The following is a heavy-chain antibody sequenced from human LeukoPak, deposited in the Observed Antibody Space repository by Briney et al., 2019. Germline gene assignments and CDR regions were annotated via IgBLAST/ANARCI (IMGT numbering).Heavy chain of an antibody. D-gene: IGHD3-16*01. CDR2: IYYSGST. CDR1: GGSISSYY. CDR3: ARDGGYVIDY. Sequence: PSETLSPTCTVSGGSISSYYWSWIRQPPGKGLEWIGYIYYSGSTNYNPSLKSRVTISVDTSKNQFSLKLSSVTAADTAVYYCARDGGYVIDYWGQGTLVTVSS. V-gene: IGHV4-59*12. J-gene: IGHJ4*02.